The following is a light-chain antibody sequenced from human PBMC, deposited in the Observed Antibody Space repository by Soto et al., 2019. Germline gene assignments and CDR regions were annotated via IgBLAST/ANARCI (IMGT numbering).Light chain of an antibody. V-gene: IGKV3-15*01. J-gene: IGKJ3*01. CDR2: GAS. CDR3: PQYNSWPLGT. Sequence: EIVMTQSPATLSVSPGERATLTCRASQSVNSNLAWFQQKPGQAPRLLIFGASTRATGIPARFSGSGSGTEFTLTISSLQSEDVAVYYCPQYNSWPLGTFGPGTKVDIK. CDR1: QSVNSN.